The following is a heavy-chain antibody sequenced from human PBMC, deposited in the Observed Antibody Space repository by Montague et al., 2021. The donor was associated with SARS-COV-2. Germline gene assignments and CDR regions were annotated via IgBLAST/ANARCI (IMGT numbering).Heavy chain of an antibody. Sequence: SETLSLTCIVSGSSVRSYYWSWIRQPPGKGLEWIGYIYDSGSTNYNPSLKGRVIISVDTSQNPFSLKLSSVTTADTAVYYCAGENTVTTFGGPYYCDSWGQGTLVTVSA. CDR1: GSSVRSYY. D-gene: IGHD4-17*01. J-gene: IGHJ4*02. V-gene: IGHV4-59*02. CDR3: AGENTVTTFGGPYYCDS. CDR2: IYDSGST.